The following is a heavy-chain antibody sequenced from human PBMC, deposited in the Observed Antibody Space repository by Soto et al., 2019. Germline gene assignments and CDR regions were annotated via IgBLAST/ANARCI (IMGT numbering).Heavy chain of an antibody. J-gene: IGHJ5*02. CDR1: GGTFSSYA. D-gene: IGHD3-3*01. V-gene: IGHV1-69*13. CDR3: ARNAGAIFGVVIIPTEDKYNWFDP. Sequence: GASVKVSCKASGGTFSSYAISWVRQAPGQGLEWMGGIIPIFGTANYAQKFQGRVTITADESTSTAYMELSSLRSEDTAVYYCARNAGAIFGVVIIPTEDKYNWFDPWGQGTLVTVSS. CDR2: IIPIFGTA.